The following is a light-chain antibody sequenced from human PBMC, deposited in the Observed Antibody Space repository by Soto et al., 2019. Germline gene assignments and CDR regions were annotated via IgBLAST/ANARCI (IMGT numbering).Light chain of an antibody. CDR1: SSDIGNYNL. CDR2: EGS. CDR3: CSYAGGFYV. Sequence: HSVLTQPASVSGSPGQSITISCTGTSSDIGNYNLVSWYQQHPDRAPKLMIYEGSKRPSGVSDRFSGSKTGNTASLTISGLQAEDEADYHCCSYAGGFYVFGTGTKVTVL. J-gene: IGLJ1*01. V-gene: IGLV2-23*01.